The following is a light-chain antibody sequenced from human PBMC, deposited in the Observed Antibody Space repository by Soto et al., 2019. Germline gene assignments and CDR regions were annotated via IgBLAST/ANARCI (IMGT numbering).Light chain of an antibody. CDR1: QSISSW. J-gene: IGKJ4*01. CDR3: QQYNSSPLT. Sequence: DIQMTQSPSTLSASVGDRVTITCRASQSISSWLAWYQQKPGKAPKLLIYDASSLESGVPSRFSGSGSRTEFTLTISSLQPDDFATYYCQQYNSSPLTFGGGTKVEIK. V-gene: IGKV1-5*01. CDR2: DAS.